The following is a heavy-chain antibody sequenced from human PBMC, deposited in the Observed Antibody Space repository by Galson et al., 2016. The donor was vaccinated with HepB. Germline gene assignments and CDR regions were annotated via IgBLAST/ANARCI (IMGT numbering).Heavy chain of an antibody. J-gene: IGHJ2*01. D-gene: IGHD4-23*01. Sequence: SETLSLTCAVSGVSISSYYWSWIRQPPGKGLEWIGYIYCNGHTKTNSSLKSRVTLSVDTSTNHFSLNLTSVTAADTAVYYCARDRGNLGSDLWGRGTRVTVSS. CDR2: IYCNGHT. V-gene: IGHV4-59*01. CDR1: GVSISSYY. CDR3: ARDRGNLGSDL.